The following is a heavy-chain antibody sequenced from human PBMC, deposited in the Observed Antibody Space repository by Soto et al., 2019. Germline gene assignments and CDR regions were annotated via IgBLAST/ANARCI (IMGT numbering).Heavy chain of an antibody. J-gene: IGHJ4*02. CDR2: IKSDGSSI. V-gene: IGHV3-74*01. CDR1: GFTFSNYW. D-gene: IGHD3-10*01. Sequence: EVQLVESGGGLVQPGGSLRLSCAASGFTFSNYWMHWVRQAPGKGLVWVSRIKSDGSSISYADSVKGRFTISRDNGRNTLYLQMNSLRAEDTAVYYCARGGFSGSGSYIQGDYWGQGTLVTVSS. CDR3: ARGGFSGSGSYIQGDY.